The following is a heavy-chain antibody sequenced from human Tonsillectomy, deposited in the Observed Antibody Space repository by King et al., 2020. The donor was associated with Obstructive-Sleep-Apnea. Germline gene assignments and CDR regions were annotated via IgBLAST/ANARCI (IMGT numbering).Heavy chain of an antibody. CDR1: GFTFSRYW. J-gene: IGHJ4*02. V-gene: IGHV3-7*03. CDR2: IKQDGSEK. CDR3: ARVYSYGYVDY. D-gene: IGHD5-18*01. Sequence: VQLVESGGGLVQPGGSLRLSCAASGFTFSRYWMTWVRQAPGKGLEWVANIKQDGSEKYYVESVKGRFTISRDNAKNSLYLQMNSLRAEDTAVYYCARVYSYGYVDYWGQGTLVTVSS.